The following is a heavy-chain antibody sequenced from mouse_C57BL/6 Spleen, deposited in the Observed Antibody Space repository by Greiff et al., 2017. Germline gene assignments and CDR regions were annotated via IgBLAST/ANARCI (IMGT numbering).Heavy chain of an antibody. CDR3: ARTGGNWYFDV. V-gene: IGHV3-6*01. Sequence: VQLQESGPGLVKPSQSLSLTCSVTGYPITSGYYWNWIRQFPGNKLEWMGYISYDGSNHYNPSLKNLISITRDISKNQFFLKLNSVTTEDTANYYCARTGGNWYFDVGGTGTTGTVSS. CDR1: GYPITSGYY. CDR2: ISYDGSN. J-gene: IGHJ1*03.